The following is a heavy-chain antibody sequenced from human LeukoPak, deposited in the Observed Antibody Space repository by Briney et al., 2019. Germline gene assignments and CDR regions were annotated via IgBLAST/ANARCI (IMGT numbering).Heavy chain of an antibody. Sequence: ASVKVSCKASGYTFTSYGISWVRQAPGQGLEWMGWISAYNGNTNYAQKLQGRVTMTTDTSTSTAYMELRSLRSDDTAVYNCARDGEYSGYDLGYFDYWGQGTLVTVSS. J-gene: IGHJ4*02. CDR3: ARDGEYSGYDLGYFDY. CDR1: GYTFTSYG. D-gene: IGHD5-12*01. CDR2: ISAYNGNT. V-gene: IGHV1-18*04.